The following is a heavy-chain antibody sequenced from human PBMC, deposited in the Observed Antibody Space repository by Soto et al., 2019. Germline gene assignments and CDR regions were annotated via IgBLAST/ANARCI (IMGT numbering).Heavy chain of an antibody. Sequence: EVQLVESGGGLVQPGGSLELSCAASGFTFSGSAMHWVRQASGKGLEWVGRIRSKANSYATAYAASVKGRFTISRDDSKNTAYLQMNSLKTEDTAVYYCTRQEIAAAIYYYYGMDVWGQGTTVTVSS. CDR1: GFTFSGSA. CDR2: IRSKANSYAT. J-gene: IGHJ6*02. V-gene: IGHV3-73*02. D-gene: IGHD6-13*01. CDR3: TRQEIAAAIYYYYGMDV.